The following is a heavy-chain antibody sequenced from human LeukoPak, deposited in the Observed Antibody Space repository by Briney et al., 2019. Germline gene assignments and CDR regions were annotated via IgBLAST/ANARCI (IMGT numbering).Heavy chain of an antibody. V-gene: IGHV3-11*01. Sequence: GGSLRLSCAASGFTFSDYYMSLIRQAPGKGLEWVSYISSSGTTTHYADSVKGRFSISRDNAKNSLFLQMNSLRAEDTAVYYCASPRGVMTAGPFFDNWGQGTLVTVSS. CDR1: GFTFSDYY. D-gene: IGHD2-21*02. CDR3: ASPRGVMTAGPFFDN. CDR2: ISSSGTTT. J-gene: IGHJ4*01.